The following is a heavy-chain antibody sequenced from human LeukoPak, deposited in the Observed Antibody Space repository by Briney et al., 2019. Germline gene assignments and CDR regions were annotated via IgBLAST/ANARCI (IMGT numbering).Heavy chain of an antibody. D-gene: IGHD2-2*01. Sequence: ASVKVSCKASGGTFSSYAISWVRQAPGQGLEWMGGIIPIFGTANYAQKFQGRVTITADESTSTAYMELSSLRSEDTAVYYCARERELVPAAKVWFDPWGQGTLVTVSS. CDR3: ARERELVPAAKVWFDP. V-gene: IGHV1-69*13. CDR1: GGTFSSYA. J-gene: IGHJ5*02. CDR2: IIPIFGTA.